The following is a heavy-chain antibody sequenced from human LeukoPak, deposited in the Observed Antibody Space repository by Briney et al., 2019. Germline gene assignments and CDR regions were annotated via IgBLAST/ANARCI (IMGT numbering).Heavy chain of an antibody. CDR3: ARGPVVPAALYGMDV. D-gene: IGHD2-2*01. J-gene: IGHJ6*02. Sequence: SETLSLTCAVYGGSLSGYYWSWIRQPPGKGLEWIGEINHSGSTNYNPSLKSRVTISVDTSKNQFSLKLSSVTAADTAVYYCARGPVVPAALYGMDVWGQGTTVTVSS. V-gene: IGHV4-34*01. CDR1: GGSLSGYY. CDR2: INHSGST.